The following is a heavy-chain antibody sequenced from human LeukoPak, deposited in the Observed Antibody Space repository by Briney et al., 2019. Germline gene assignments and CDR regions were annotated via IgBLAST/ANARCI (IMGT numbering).Heavy chain of an antibody. J-gene: IGHJ4*02. V-gene: IGHV1-18*01. Sequence: EASVKVSCKASGYSFTNYVINWVRQVPGQGLEWIGWISPYNGNTDYAQKLQGRVTLTTDTSTSTAYMELRSLRSDDTAVYYCARPGTSWYTTYYFDSWGQGTLGTVSS. CDR1: GYSFTNYV. CDR3: ARPGTSWYTTYYFDS. D-gene: IGHD6-13*01. CDR2: ISPYNGNT.